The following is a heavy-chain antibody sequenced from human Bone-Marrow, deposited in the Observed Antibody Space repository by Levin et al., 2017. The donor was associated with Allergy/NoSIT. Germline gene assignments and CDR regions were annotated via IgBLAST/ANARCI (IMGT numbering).Heavy chain of an antibody. CDR1: GFVFSNYE. CDR3: ARENLHNRFDS. Sequence: PGGSLRLSCAASGFVFSNYEMSWVRQVSGKGLEWVSYISSGGSTIHYRDSVKGRFTISRDNAKNSLYLQMNGLRVEDTALYYCARENLHNRFDSWGQGTLVAVSS. V-gene: IGHV3-48*03. J-gene: IGHJ5*01. D-gene: IGHD5-24*01. CDR2: ISSGGSTI.